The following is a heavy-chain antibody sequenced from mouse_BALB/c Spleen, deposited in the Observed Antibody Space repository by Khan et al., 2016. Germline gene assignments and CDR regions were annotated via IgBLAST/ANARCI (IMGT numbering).Heavy chain of an antibody. J-gene: IGHJ2*01. D-gene: IGHD2-3*01. V-gene: IGHV9-2-1*01. CDR1: GYTFTDYS. Sequence: QIQLVQSGPELKKPGETVKISCKAAGYTFTDYSMHWVKQAPGKGLKWMGWIDTETGEPTYADDFKGRFAFSLETSSSTAYLQINNLKNEDTATYSGANGYDGYYDDYWGQGTTLTVSS. CDR2: IDTETGEP. CDR3: ANGYDGYYDDY.